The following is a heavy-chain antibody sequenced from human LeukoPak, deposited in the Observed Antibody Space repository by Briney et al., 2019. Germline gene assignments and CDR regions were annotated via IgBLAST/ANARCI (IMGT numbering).Heavy chain of an antibody. CDR2: ISGSGGST. CDR3: ANGVMDYYGSGSYGGAFDY. D-gene: IGHD3-10*01. V-gene: IGHV3-23*01. CDR1: GFTFSSYA. Sequence: GGSLRLSCAASGFTFSSYAMSWVRQAPGKGLEWVSAISGSGGSTYYADSVKGRFTISRDNSKNTLYLQMNSLRAADTAVYYCANGVMDYYGSGSYGGAFDYWGQGTLVTVSS. J-gene: IGHJ4*02.